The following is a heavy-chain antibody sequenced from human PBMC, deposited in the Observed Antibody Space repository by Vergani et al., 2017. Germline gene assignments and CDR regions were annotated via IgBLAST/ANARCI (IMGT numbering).Heavy chain of an antibody. CDR3: AGEVGATSSSLFDY. CDR1: GNTFTGYY. J-gene: IGHJ4*02. CDR2: IHPNSGDT. Sequence: QVQLVQSGAEVKKPGASVKVSCKASGNTFTGYYMHWVRQAPGQGLEWMGWIHPNSGDTNYAQKFQGRVTVTRDTSISTAYMDLSRLRSDDTAVYYCAGEVGATSSSLFDYWGQGTLVTVSS. V-gene: IGHV1-2*02. D-gene: IGHD1-26*01.